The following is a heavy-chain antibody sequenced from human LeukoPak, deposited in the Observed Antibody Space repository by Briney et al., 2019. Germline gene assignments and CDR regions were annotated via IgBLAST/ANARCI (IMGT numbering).Heavy chain of an antibody. J-gene: IGHJ6*03. V-gene: IGHV3-7*01. D-gene: IGHD2-2*01. CDR1: GFTFSSYW. CDR3: ARGANIGYCSSTSCYQYYYYMDV. Sequence: PEGSLRLSCAASGFTFSSYWMSWVRQAPGKGLEWVANIKQDGSEKYYVDSVKGRFTISRDNAKNSLYLQMNSLRAEDTAVYYCARGANIGYCSSTSCYQYYYYMDVWGKGTTVTVSS. CDR2: IKQDGSEK.